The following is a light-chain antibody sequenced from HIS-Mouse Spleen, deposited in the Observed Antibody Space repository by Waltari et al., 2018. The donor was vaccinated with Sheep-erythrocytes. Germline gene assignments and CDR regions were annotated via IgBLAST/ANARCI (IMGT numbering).Light chain of an antibody. V-gene: IGKV2-30*02. Sequence: DVVMTQSPLSLPVTLGQPASISCRSSQSLVHSDGNTYLNWFQQRPGQSPRRLISKVSNRDSGVPDRFSGSGSGTDCTLKISRVEAEDVGVYYCMQALQTPRTFGQGTKVEIK. CDR2: KVS. CDR1: QSLVHSDGNTY. J-gene: IGKJ1*01. CDR3: MQALQTPRT.